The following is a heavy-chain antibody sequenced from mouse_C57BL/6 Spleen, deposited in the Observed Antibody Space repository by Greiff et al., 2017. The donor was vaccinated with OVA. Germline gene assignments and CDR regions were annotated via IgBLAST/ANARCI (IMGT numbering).Heavy chain of an antibody. CDR1: GYAFSSYW. CDR3: ARWEGYKSSYYFDY. Sequence: VKLQESGAELVKPGASVKISCKASGYAFSSYWMNWVKQRPGKGLEWIGQIYPGDGDTNYNGKFKGKATLTADKSSSTAYMQLSSLTSEDSAVYFCARWEGYKSSYYFDYWGQGTTLTVSS. V-gene: IGHV1-80*01. CDR2: IYPGDGDT. D-gene: IGHD1-3*01. J-gene: IGHJ2*01.